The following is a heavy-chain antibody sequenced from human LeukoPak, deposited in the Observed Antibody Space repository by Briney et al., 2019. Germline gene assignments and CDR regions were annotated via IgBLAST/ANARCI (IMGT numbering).Heavy chain of an antibody. CDR2: IYTSGST. J-gene: IGHJ5*02. CDR1: GGSISSYY. V-gene: IGHV4-4*07. D-gene: IGHD6-13*01. CDR3: ARASIAAADTVWFDP. Sequence: PSETLSLTCTVSGGSISSYYWSWIRQPAGKGLEWIGRIYTSGSTNYNPSLKSRVTISVDKSKSQFSPKLSSVTAADTAVYYCARASIAAADTVWFDPWGQGTLVTVSS.